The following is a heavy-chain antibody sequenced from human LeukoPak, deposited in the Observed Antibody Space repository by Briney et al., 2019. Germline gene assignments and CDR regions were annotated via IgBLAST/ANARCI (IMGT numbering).Heavy chain of an antibody. CDR3: ARQGSGFAPNYYYYMDV. J-gene: IGHJ6*03. D-gene: IGHD3-10*01. CDR2: IYPGDSDT. CDR1: GYIFTSYW. Sequence: PGGSLQISCHSSGYIFTSYWIGWVRQVPGKGLEWMGIIYPGDSDTRYSPSFQGQVTISADKSISTAYLQWSSLKASDTAMYYCARQGSGFAPNYYYYMDVWGKGTTVTVSS. V-gene: IGHV5-51*01.